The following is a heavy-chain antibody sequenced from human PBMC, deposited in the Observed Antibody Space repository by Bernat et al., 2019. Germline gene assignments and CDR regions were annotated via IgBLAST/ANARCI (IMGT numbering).Heavy chain of an antibody. D-gene: IGHD2-8*01. CDR3: ARIGTNGYYDY. J-gene: IGHJ4*01. Sequence: EVQLVESGEGLVQPGGSLRLSCAASGFTLSDYSMHWVRQAPGKGLEYVTAISGGGGSTYYADYVKGRVTISRDMSKNTLYLEMGSLSAEDMAVYYCARIGTNGYYDYWGQGALVTVSS. V-gene: IGHV3-64*02. CDR1: GFTLSDYS. CDR2: ISGGGGST.